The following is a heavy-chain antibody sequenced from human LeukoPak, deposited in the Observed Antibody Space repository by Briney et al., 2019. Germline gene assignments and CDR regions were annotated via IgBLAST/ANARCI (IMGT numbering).Heavy chain of an antibody. D-gene: IGHD4-17*01. V-gene: IGHV3-23*01. CDR1: GFTFSSYA. Sequence: GGSLRLSCAASGFTFSSYAMSWVRQAPGKGLEWVSAISGSGGSTYYADSVKGRFTISRDNSKNTLYLQMNSLRAEDTAVYYCARRDYGLDYGMDVWGQGTTVTVSS. CDR2: ISGSGGST. CDR3: ARRDYGLDYGMDV. J-gene: IGHJ6*02.